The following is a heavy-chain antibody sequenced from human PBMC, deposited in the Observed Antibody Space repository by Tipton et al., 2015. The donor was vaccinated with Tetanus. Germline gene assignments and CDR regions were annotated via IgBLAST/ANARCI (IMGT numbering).Heavy chain of an antibody. J-gene: IGHJ5*02. D-gene: IGHD3-22*01. Sequence: AASGFTFDDYAMHWVRQAPGKGLEWVSGISWNSGSIGYADSVKGRFTISRDNAKNSLYLQMNSLRAEDTALYYCAKDKLSSVITSGWGFDPWGQGTLVTVSS. CDR3: AKDKLSSVITSGWGFDP. CDR1: GFTFDDYA. V-gene: IGHV3-9*01. CDR2: ISWNSGSI.